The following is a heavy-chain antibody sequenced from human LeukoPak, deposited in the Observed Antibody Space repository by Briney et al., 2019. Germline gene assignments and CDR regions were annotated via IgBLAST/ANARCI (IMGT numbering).Heavy chain of an antibody. V-gene: IGHV3-74*01. CDR3: ANPDTVLGN. D-gene: IGHD5-18*01. Sequence: PGGSLRLSCAASGFTFNGYWMHWVRQAPGKGLVWVSRIDSDGSSTTYADSVKGRFTISRDNAKNTLYLQMNSLRAEDTAVYYCANPDTVLGNWGQGTLVTVSS. CDR1: GFTFNGYW. CDR2: IDSDGSST. J-gene: IGHJ4*02.